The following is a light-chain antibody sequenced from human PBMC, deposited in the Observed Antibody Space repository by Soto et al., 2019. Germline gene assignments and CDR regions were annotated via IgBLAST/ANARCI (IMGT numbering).Light chain of an antibody. J-gene: IGKJ1*01. CDR2: AAS. V-gene: IGKV1-27*01. CDR3: QKYNSAPRT. Sequence: DIQMTQTPSSLSASVGDRVTITCRASQGISNYLAWYQQKPGKVPKLLIYAASTVQSGVPSRFSGSGSGTDFTLTISSLQPEDVATYYCQKYNSAPRTFCQGSKVDI. CDR1: QGISNY.